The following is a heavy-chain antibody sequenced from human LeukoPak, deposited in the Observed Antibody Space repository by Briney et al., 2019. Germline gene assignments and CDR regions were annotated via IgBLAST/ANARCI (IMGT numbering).Heavy chain of an antibody. V-gene: IGHV3-23*01. CDR1: GFTFSSYG. CDR3: AKDGPYCSSTSCRLFDY. CDR2: ISGSGGST. J-gene: IGHJ4*02. Sequence: GGSLRLSCAASGFTFSSYGMSWVRQAPGKGLEWVSAISGSGGSTYYADSVKGRFTISRDNSKNTLYLQMNSLRAEDTAVYYCAKDGPYCSSTSCRLFDYWGQGTLVTVSS. D-gene: IGHD2-2*01.